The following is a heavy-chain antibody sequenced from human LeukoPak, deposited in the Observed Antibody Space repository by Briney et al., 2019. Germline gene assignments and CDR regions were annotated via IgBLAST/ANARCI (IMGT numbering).Heavy chain of an antibody. Sequence: GGSLRLSCAASGFTFSSYSMNWVRQTPGKGLEWVSSISSSSSYIYYADSVKGRFTISRDNAKNSLYLQMNSLRAEDTAVYYCASSPQGFGELFQFSRSYWGQGTMVTVSS. V-gene: IGHV3-21*01. CDR2: ISSSSSYI. D-gene: IGHD3-10*01. J-gene: IGHJ4*02. CDR1: GFTFSSYS. CDR3: ASSPQGFGELFQFSRSY.